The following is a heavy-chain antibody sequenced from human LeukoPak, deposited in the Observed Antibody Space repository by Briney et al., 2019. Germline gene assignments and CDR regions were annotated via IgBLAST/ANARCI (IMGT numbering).Heavy chain of an antibody. Sequence: PSETLSLTCTVSGYSITSSYFWGWIRQPPGKGLEWIGSIFHGGTTYYNPSLQSRVTISIDTSKNQFSLKLRFVTAADSAVYYCARVRCSGGSCPYYYYYYMDVWGKGTTVTVSS. J-gene: IGHJ6*03. CDR1: GYSITSSYF. CDR3: ARVRCSGGSCPYYYYYYMDV. V-gene: IGHV4-38-2*02. CDR2: IFHGGTT. D-gene: IGHD2-15*01.